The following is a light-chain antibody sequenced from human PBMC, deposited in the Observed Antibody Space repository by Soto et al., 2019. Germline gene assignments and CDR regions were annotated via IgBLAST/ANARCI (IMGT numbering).Light chain of an antibody. Sequence: QSALTQTASVSGSPGQSITISCTGTSSDVGGYNYVSWYQHHPGKAPKLMIYDVSNRPSGVSNRFSGSKSGNTASLTISGLQVEDEADYYCSSYTSYSTLVFGGGTKLTVL. V-gene: IGLV2-14*03. J-gene: IGLJ2*01. CDR1: SSDVGGYNY. CDR2: DVS. CDR3: SSYTSYSTLV.